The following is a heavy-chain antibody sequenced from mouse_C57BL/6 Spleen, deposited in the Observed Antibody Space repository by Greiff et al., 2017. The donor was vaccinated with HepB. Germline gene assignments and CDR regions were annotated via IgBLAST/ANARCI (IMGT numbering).Heavy chain of an antibody. Sequence: EVKVVESGGGLVKPGGSLKLSCAASGFTFSSYAMSWVRQTPEKRLEWVATISDGGSYTYYPDNVKGRFTISRDNAKNNLYLQMSHLKSEDTAMYYCARDGEYYFDYWGQGTTLTVSS. J-gene: IGHJ2*01. CDR3: ARDGEYYFDY. CDR1: GFTFSSYA. V-gene: IGHV5-4*01. CDR2: ISDGGSYT.